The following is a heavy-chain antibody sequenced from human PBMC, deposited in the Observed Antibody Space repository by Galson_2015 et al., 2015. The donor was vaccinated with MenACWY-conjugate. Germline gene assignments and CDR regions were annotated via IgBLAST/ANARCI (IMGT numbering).Heavy chain of an antibody. CDR3: ARHLYGGGECYFCYFDY. Sequence: SETLSLTCTVFGGSISGYYWSWIRQSPGKGLEWLGYISYSGDTNYNPSLKSRVAISVDTSTNRFSLSLSSVTAADTAMYYCARHLYGGGECYFCYFDYWGQGTLVTVSS. CDR2: ISYSGDT. D-gene: IGHD2-21*01. CDR1: GGSISGYY. V-gene: IGHV4-59*08. J-gene: IGHJ4*02.